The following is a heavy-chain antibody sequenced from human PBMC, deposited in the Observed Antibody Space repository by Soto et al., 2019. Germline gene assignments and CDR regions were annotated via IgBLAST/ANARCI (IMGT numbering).Heavy chain of an antibody. CDR2: ISSSSSYI. CDR3: ARDRRLTITGTAEIFSY. D-gene: IGHD1-20*01. J-gene: IGHJ4*02. CDR1: GFTFSSYS. Sequence: PGGSLRLSCAASGFTFSSYSMNWVRQAPGKGLEWVSSISSSSSYIYYADSVKGRFTISRDNAKNSLYLQMNSLRAEDTAVYYCARDRRLTITGTAEIFSYWGQGTLVTVSS. V-gene: IGHV3-21*01.